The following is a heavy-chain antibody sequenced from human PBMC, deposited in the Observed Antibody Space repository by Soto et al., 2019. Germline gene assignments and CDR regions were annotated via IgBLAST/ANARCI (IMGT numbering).Heavy chain of an antibody. Sequence: LSLTCTVSGGSISSGGYYWSWIRQHPGKGLEWIGYIYYSGSTYYNPSLKSRVTISVDTSKNQFSLKLSSVTAADTAVYYCAREAVGATTLARNFDYWGQGTLVTVSS. CDR1: GGSISSGGYY. D-gene: IGHD1-26*01. CDR3: AREAVGATTLARNFDY. CDR2: IYYSGST. J-gene: IGHJ4*02. V-gene: IGHV4-31*03.